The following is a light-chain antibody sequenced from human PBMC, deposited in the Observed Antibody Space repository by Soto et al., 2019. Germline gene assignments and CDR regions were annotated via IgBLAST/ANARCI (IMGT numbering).Light chain of an antibody. CDR3: QQYGSSPPT. V-gene: IGKV3-20*01. J-gene: IGKJ1*01. Sequence: IVLTHSPGTLSFSPKQRSTLWFSCSQSVSSGYLAWYQQKPGQAPRLLIYGASSRATGIPDRFSGSGSGTDFTLTISRLEPEDFAVYYCQQYGSSPPTFGPGTKVDI. CDR1: QSVSSGY. CDR2: GAS.